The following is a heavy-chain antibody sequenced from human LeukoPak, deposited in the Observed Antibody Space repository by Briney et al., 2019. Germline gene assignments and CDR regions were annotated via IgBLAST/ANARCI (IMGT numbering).Heavy chain of an antibody. CDR3: ARDRLLYLDY. J-gene: IGHJ4*02. CDR1: GFTVSNNY. D-gene: IGHD2-21*02. CDR2: VYDGDTT. V-gene: IGHV3-53*01. Sequence: GGSLRLFCAASGFTVSNNYMSWVRQAPGKGLEWVSAVYDGDTTYYADSVKGRFTISRDNSKNTLYLQINSLRVEDTAVYFCARDRLLYLDYWGQGTPVTVSS.